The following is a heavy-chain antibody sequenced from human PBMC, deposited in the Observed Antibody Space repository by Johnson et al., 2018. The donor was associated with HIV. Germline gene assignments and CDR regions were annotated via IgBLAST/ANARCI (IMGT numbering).Heavy chain of an antibody. J-gene: IGHJ3*02. D-gene: IGHD1-14*01. CDR2: IKQDGSEK. CDR1: GFTFSSYW. V-gene: IGHV3-7*03. CDR3: ARVIEPRDAFDI. Sequence: VQLVESGGGVVQPGKSLTLSCAASGFTFSSYWMSWVRQAPGKGLEWVANIKQDGSEKYYVDSVKGRFTISRDNAKNSLYLQMNSLRAEDTAVYYCARVIEPRDAFDIWGQGTMVTVSS.